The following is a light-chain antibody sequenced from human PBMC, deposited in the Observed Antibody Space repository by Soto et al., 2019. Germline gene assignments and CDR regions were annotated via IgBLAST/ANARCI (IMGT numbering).Light chain of an antibody. Sequence: QSALTQPASVSGSPGQSIAISCSGTSSDVGDYKSVSWYQHHPGKVPKLVIYEVTKRPSGVPDRFSGSKSGNTASLTVSGLQAEDEADYYCSSYSGTNNYVFGTGTKLTVL. CDR1: SSDVGDYKS. CDR2: EVT. V-gene: IGLV2-8*01. J-gene: IGLJ1*01. CDR3: SSYSGTNNYV.